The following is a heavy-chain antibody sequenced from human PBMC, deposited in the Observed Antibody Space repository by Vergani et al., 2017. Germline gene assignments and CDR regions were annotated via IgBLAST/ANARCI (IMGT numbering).Heavy chain of an antibody. Sequence: QVQLVQSGSELKKPGASVKVSCKASGYTFTSYAMNWVRQAPGQGLEWMGGFDPEDGETIYAQKFQGRVTMTEDTSTDTAYMELSSLRSEDTAVYYCATRGRYSSSWYGFWFDPWGQGTLVTVSS. V-gene: IGHV1-24*01. CDR1: GYTFTSYA. CDR3: ATRGRYSSSWYGFWFDP. D-gene: IGHD6-13*01. J-gene: IGHJ5*02. CDR2: FDPEDGET.